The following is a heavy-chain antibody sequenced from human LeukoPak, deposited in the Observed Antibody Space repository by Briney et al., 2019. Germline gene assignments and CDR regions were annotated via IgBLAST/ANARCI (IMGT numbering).Heavy chain of an antibody. V-gene: IGHV3-9*01. Sequence: GRSLRLSCAASGFTFDDYAMHWVRQAPGKGPEWVSGISWNSGSIGYADSVKGRFIISRDNAKNSLYLQMDSLRAEDTALYYCVKALGRLVRSGFDHWGQGTLVTVSS. CDR3: VKALGRLVRSGFDH. CDR2: ISWNSGSI. J-gene: IGHJ4*02. CDR1: GFTFDDYA. D-gene: IGHD3-16*01.